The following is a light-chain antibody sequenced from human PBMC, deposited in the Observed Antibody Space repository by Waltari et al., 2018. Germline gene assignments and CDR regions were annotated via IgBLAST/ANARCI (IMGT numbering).Light chain of an antibody. CDR2: GSS. V-gene: IGKV3-15*01. CDR1: QTIDNN. Sequence: EIVVTQSPDTLSVSPGERATLSCRTSQTIDNNLAWYQQKPGQSPRLLIYGSSTSAIGIPARFSGSGFGTEFTLTISSLQSEDFAVYYCQQYNNWLSVTFGQGTRLEI. CDR3: QQYNNWLSVT. J-gene: IGKJ5*01.